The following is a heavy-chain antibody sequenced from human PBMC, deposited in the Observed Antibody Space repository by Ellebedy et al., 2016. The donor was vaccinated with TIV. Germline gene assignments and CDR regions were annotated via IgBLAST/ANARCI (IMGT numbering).Heavy chain of an antibody. CDR3: ARDFDTAPMKTIFDY. CDR1: GFTFSSYW. Sequence: GESLKISCAVSGFTFSSYWMHWVRQAPGKGLVWVSRINSDGSITGYADSVKGRFTISRDNAKNILYLQMDSLRAEDTAVYYCARDFDTAPMKTIFDYWGHGTLVTVSS. J-gene: IGHJ4*01. CDR2: INSDGSIT. V-gene: IGHV3-74*01. D-gene: IGHD5-18*01.